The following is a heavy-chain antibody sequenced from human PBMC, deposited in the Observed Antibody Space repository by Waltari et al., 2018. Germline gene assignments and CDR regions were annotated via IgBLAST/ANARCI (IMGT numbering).Heavy chain of an antibody. CDR2: VSFGGRP. J-gene: IGHJ2*01. V-gene: IGHV4-39*01. CDR3: SGQVRLGPGNYWYCHL. Sequence: QLQLQASGPRLVKPSETLSLTCTVSGLSISSSPYFWAWIRQSPGRGPERIGSVSFGGRPSEDPSYKGGVTVSADTSKNQVSLYLTSVTAADTAVYFCSGQVRLGPGNYWYCHLWGRGTLVTVSS. D-gene: IGHD1-1*01. CDR1: GLSISSSPYF.